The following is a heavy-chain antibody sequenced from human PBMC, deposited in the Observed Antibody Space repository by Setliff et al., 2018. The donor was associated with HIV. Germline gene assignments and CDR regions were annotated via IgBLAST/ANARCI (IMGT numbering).Heavy chain of an antibody. V-gene: IGHV4-59*12. Sequence: PSETLSLTCTVSGVSITSYYWSWVRQVPGKGLEWIGNTYYGGSTDYSKYNPSVKSRATISVDIYRKQLSLNLRSVTAADTAVYYCARGVYCGDGCYSGTDYWGRGALVTVSS. J-gene: IGHJ4*02. CDR2: TYYGGSTDYS. CDR3: ARGVYCGDGCYSGTDY. CDR1: GVSITSYY. D-gene: IGHD2-21*01.